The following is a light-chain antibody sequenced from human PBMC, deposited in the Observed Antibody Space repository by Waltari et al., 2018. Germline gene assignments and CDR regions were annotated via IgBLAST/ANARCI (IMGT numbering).Light chain of an antibody. CDR3: QQYYSIPPYT. CDR2: VAS. CDR1: QSISNY. V-gene: IGKV1-39*01. J-gene: IGKJ2*01. Sequence: DIQMTQSPSSLPASVGDRVTITCRSSQSISNYLNWYQHKPGEAPKLLVYVASNLQRGVPSRFSGSGSETDFTLTISSLQAEDVAVYYCQQYYSIPPYTFGQGTKLEIK.